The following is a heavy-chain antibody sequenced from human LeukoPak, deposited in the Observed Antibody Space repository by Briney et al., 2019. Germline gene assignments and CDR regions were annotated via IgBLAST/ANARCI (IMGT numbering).Heavy chain of an antibody. D-gene: IGHD4-17*01. CDR2: IYYSGST. CDR3: ARARSMTTVTTLLDY. J-gene: IGHJ4*02. Sequence: SETLSLTCTVSGGSISSYYWSWIRQPPGKGLEWIGYIYYSGSTNYNPSLKGRVTISVDTSKNQFSLKLSSVTAADTAVYYCARARSMTTVTTLLDYWGQGTLVTVSS. CDR1: GGSISSYY. V-gene: IGHV4-59*01.